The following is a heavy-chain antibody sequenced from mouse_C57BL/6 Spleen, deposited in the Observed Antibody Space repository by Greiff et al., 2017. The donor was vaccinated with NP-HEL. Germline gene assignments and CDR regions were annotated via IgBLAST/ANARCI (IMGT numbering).Heavy chain of an antibody. Sequence: EVKLVESGPGLVKPSQSLSLTCSVTGYSITSGYYWNWIRQFPGNKLEWMGYISYDGSNNYNPSLNNRISITRDTSKNQFFLKLNSVTTEDTATYYWARDRWGYDGYPAWFAYWGQGTLVTVSA. CDR1: GYSITSGYY. CDR3: ARDRWGYDGYPAWFAY. J-gene: IGHJ3*01. V-gene: IGHV3-6*01. D-gene: IGHD2-3*01. CDR2: ISYDGSN.